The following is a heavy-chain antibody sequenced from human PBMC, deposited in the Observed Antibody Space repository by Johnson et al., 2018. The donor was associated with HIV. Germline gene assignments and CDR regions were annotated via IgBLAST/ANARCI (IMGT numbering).Heavy chain of an antibody. V-gene: IGHV3-30*14. Sequence: QVQLVESGGGVVQPGRSLRLSCAASGFTFSSYAMHWVRQAPGKGLEWVAVIYSGGDTYYADSMRGRLTISRDNSKNTVYLQMNSLRAEDTAVYYCARAEPWDRRHYAFDIWGQGTMVTVSS. CDR2: IYSGGDT. D-gene: IGHD1-1*01. CDR3: ARAEPWDRRHYAFDI. J-gene: IGHJ3*02. CDR1: GFTFSSYA.